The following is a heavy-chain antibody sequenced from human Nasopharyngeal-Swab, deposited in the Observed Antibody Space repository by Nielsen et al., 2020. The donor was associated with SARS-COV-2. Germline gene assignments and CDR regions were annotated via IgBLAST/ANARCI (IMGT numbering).Heavy chain of an antibody. D-gene: IGHD3-10*01. Sequence: SETLSLTCTVAGGSISSSRYYWGWIRQPPGKGLEWIGSIYYIGSTYYNPSLKSRVTISVDTSKNQVSLKLISVTAADTAVYYCSYDVLLRFRELYGGNWFDPWGQGTLVTVSS. V-gene: IGHV4-39*01. CDR2: IYYIGST. CDR1: GGSISSSRYY. CDR3: SYDVLLRFRELYGGNWFDP. J-gene: IGHJ5*02.